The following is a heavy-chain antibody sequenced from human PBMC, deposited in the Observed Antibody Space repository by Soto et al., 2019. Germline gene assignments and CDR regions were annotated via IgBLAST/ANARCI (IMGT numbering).Heavy chain of an antibody. CDR1: GYSFTYYW. CDR3: GRVSGDGDDMDV. CDR2: IYPGDSDT. V-gene: IGHV5-51*01. D-gene: IGHD3-10*02. Sequence: GESLKISCKASGYSFTYYWIGWVRQMPGKGLEWMGIIYPGDSDTTYSPSFQGQVTISADKSTSTAYLQWSSLKASDSAKYFCGRVSGDGDDMDVWGQGTTVTVSS. J-gene: IGHJ6*02.